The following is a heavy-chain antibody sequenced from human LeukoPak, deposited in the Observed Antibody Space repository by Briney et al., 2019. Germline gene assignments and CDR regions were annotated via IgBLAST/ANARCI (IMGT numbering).Heavy chain of an antibody. CDR3: ARLQALGDYVIEYRDY. CDR2: IYYSGST. J-gene: IGHJ4*02. V-gene: IGHV4-39*01. D-gene: IGHD4-17*01. CDR1: GGSISSSSYY. Sequence: SETLSHTCTVSGGSISSSSYYWGWIRQPPGKGLEWIGSIYYSGSTYYNPSLKGRVTISVDTSKNQFSLKLSSVTAADTAVYYCARLQALGDYVIEYRDYWGQGTLVTVSS.